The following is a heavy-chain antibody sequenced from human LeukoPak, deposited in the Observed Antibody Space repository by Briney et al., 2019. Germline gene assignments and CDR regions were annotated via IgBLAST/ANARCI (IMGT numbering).Heavy chain of an antibody. CDR3: AGSKDVAGAFDY. D-gene: IGHD1-26*01. CDR1: GASSNTYH. Sequence: SETLSLTCTVPGASSNTYHWSSIRQPARKRLEWIGRIYTSGSTNYNPSLKSRVSMSVDTSKNQFSLKLNSVTAADTAVYYCAGSKDVAGAFDYWGQGTLVTVSS. V-gene: IGHV4-4*07. CDR2: IYTSGST. J-gene: IGHJ4*02.